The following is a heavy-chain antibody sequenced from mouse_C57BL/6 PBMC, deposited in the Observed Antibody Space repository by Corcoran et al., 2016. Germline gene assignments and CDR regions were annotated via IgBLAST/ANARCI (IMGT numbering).Heavy chain of an antibody. Sequence: QVQLQQSGAELVKPGASVKISCKASGYAFSSYWMNWVKQRPGKGLEWIGQIYPGDGDTNYNGKFKGKATLTADKSSSTAYMQLSSLTSEDSAVYFCARPSYYGSSYVGGYFDYWGQGTTLTVSS. D-gene: IGHD1-1*01. CDR3: ARPSYYGSSYVGGYFDY. CDR1: GYAFSSYW. V-gene: IGHV1-80*01. CDR2: IYPGDGDT. J-gene: IGHJ2*01.